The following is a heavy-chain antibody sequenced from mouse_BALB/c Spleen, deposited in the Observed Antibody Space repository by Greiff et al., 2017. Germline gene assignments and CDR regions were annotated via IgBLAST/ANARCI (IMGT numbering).Heavy chain of an antibody. CDR3: ARGVELRRYYFDY. D-gene: IGHD1-1*01. J-gene: IGHJ2*01. CDR2: ISSGGST. CDR1: GFTFSSYA. Sequence: DVKLVESGGGLVKPGGSLKLSCAASGFTFSSYAMSWVRQTPEKRLEWVASISSGGSTYYPDSVKGRFTISRDNARNILYLQMSSLRSEDTAMYYCARGVELRRYYFDYWGQGTTLTVSS. V-gene: IGHV5-6-5*01.